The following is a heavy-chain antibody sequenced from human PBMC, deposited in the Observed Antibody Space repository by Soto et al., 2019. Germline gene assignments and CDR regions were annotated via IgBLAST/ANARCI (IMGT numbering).Heavy chain of an antibody. D-gene: IGHD2-8*01. J-gene: IGHJ6*03. Sequence: VASVKVSCKASGYTFTSYYMHWVRQAPGQGLEWMRITNPSGGSTSYAQKFQGRVTMTRDTSTSTVYMELSSLRSEDTAVYYCARGGEDIVLMVYAIGPVNWYYYMDVWGKGTTVTVSS. CDR1: GYTFTSYY. CDR3: ARGGEDIVLMVYAIGPVNWYYYMDV. CDR2: TNPSGGST. V-gene: IGHV1-46*03.